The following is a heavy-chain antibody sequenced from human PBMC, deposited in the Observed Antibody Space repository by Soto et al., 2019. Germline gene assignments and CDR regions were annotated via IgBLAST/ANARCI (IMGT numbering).Heavy chain of an antibody. CDR3: AHYVSASPAGWFDP. CDR2: IYWDDDN. V-gene: IGHV2-5*02. J-gene: IGHJ5*02. Sequence: QITLKESGPALVKPTQTLTLTCTFSGFSLSTSGEAVGWIRQPPGEALEWLALIYWDDDNRYNPTLKTRLTITTDTSKNQVVLTLTNMAPVDTATYYCAHYVSASPAGWFDPWGQGILVTVSS. CDR1: GFSLSTSGEA. D-gene: IGHD3-10*01.